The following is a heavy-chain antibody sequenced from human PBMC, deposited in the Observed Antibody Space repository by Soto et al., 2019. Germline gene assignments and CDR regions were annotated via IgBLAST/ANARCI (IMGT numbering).Heavy chain of an antibody. D-gene: IGHD3-22*01. J-gene: IGHJ4*02. CDR3: ASTGYSYYYDSSGYYYFDY. V-gene: IGHV3-72*01. Sequence: SLRLSCAASGFTFSDHYMDWVRQAPGKGLEWVGRTRNKANSYTTEYAASVKGRFTISRDDSKNSLYLQMNSLKTEDTAVYYCASTGYSYYYDSSGYYYFDYWGQGTLVTVSS. CDR2: TRNKANSYTT. CDR1: GFTFSDHY.